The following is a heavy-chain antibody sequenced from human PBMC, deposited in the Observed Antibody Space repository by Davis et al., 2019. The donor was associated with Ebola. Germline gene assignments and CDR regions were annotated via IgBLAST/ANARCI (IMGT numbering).Heavy chain of an antibody. CDR3: ARMLRRGWYDGWFDP. CDR2: INPSGGST. V-gene: IGHV1-46*01. CDR1: GYTFPSYY. D-gene: IGHD6-19*01. J-gene: IGHJ5*02. Sequence: AASVQVSCKASGYTFPSYYMHWVRQAPGQGLEWMGIINPSGGSTSYAQKFQGRVTMTRDTSTSTVYMELSSLRSDDTAVYYCARMLRRGWYDGWFDPWGQGTLVTVSS.